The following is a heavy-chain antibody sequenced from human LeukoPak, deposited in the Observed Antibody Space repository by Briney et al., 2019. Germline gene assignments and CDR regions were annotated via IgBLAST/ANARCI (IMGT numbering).Heavy chain of an antibody. J-gene: IGHJ3*02. V-gene: IGHV3-53*01. D-gene: IGHD1-1*01. CDR2: IYSGGST. CDR1: GFTVSSNY. CDR3: AKSLLTSATGTGRAFHI. Sequence: GGSLRLSCAASGFTVSSNYMSWVRQAPGKGLEWVSVIYSGGSTYYADSVQGRFTISRDNSKSTLYLQMNGLRAEDTAIFYCAKSLLTSATGTGRAFHIWGQGTRVTVSS.